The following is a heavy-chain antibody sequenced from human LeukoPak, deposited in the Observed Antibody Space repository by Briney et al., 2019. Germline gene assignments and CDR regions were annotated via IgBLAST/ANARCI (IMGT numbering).Heavy chain of an antibody. V-gene: IGHV1-2*02. D-gene: IGHD3-22*01. J-gene: IGHJ3*02. CDR1: GYSFTDYY. CDR2: IKPNSGGT. CDR3: ARAGIWDYSDSSGYHNGAFDI. Sequence: EASVKVSCKASGYSFTDYYMHWVRQAPGQGPEWMGWIKPNSGGTNYAQKFQGRVTMTRDTSSVTAYMELSRLRSDDTAVYYCARAGIWDYSDSSGYHNGAFDIWGQGTMVTVSS.